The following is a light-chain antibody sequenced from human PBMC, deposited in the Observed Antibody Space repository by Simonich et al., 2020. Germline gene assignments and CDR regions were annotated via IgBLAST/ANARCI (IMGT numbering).Light chain of an antibody. V-gene: IGKV4-1*01. CDR3: QQYYSTPFT. CDR2: WAS. CDR1: QSVLYSSNNKNY. J-gene: IGKJ3*01. Sequence: DIVMTQSPDSLAVSLGERATINCKSSQSVLYSSNNKNYLAWYQQKPGQPPKLLIYWASTREAGVPELFSGSGSGTDFTLTISSLQAEDVAVYYCQQYYSTPFTFGPGTKVDI.